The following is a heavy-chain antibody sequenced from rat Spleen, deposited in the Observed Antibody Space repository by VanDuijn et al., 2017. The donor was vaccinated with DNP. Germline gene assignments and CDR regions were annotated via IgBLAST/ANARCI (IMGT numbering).Heavy chain of an antibody. Sequence: EVQLVESGGGLVQPGGSLRLSCAASGFTFTDNDMAWVRQVPGKGLEWIASITSGRGATSYPDSVKGRFIISRDNVKATLYLQMASLTSEDTATYFCSRRGYRYNYDYALDVWGQGTSVTVSS. CDR1: GFTFTDND. V-gene: IGHV5-25*01. J-gene: IGHJ4*01. D-gene: IGHD1-5*01. CDR2: ITSGRGAT. CDR3: SRRGYRYNYDYALDV.